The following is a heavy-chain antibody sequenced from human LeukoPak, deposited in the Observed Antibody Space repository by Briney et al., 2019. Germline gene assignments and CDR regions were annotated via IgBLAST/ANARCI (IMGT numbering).Heavy chain of an antibody. CDR1: GFTFGNYA. V-gene: IGHV3-23*01. D-gene: IGHD3-9*01. J-gene: IGHJ4*02. CDR2: ITSSGANT. CDR3: AKGMSGWLPFDN. Sequence: PGGSLRLSCAGSGFTFGNYAMSWVRQAPGKGLEWVSGITSSGANTYYAASVKGRFTISRDNSKNTLYLQMDSLRAEDTAVYYCAKGMSGWLPFDNWGQGTLVTVSS.